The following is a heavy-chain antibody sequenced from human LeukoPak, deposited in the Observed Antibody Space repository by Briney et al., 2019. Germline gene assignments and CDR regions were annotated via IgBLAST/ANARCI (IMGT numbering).Heavy chain of an antibody. D-gene: IGHD1-26*01. V-gene: IGHV4-59*01. J-gene: IGHJ4*02. CDR2: IYYSGST. CDR3: ASGILHSGSYFYWH. Sequence: SETLSLTCTVSGASISSFYWSWVRQPPGKGLEWIGYIYYSGSTNYNPSLKSRVTISLDTSKNQISLKLSSVTAADTAVYYCASGILHSGSYFYWHWGQGTLVTVSS. CDR1: GASISSFY.